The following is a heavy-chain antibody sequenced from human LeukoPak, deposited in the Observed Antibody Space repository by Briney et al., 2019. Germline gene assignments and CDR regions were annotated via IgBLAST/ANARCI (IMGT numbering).Heavy chain of an antibody. D-gene: IGHD6-19*01. J-gene: IGHJ4*02. CDR3: ARDRDSATDSGY. CDR2: IGAYNGNT. V-gene: IGHV1-18*01. CDR1: GYTFTSYG. Sequence: ASVKVSCKASGYTFTSYGISWVRQAPGQGLEWMGWIGAYNGNTNYAQKLQGRVTMTTDTSTGTAYMELRSLRSDDTAVYYCARDRDSATDSGYWGQGTLVTVSS.